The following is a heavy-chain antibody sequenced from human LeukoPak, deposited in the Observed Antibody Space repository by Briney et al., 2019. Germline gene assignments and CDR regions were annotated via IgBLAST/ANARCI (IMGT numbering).Heavy chain of an antibody. CDR2: INPNSGGT. CDR3: ARSDSPRVVPAAISPTDY. V-gene: IGHV1-2*02. J-gene: IGHJ4*02. Sequence: ASVKVSCKASGYTFTGYYMHWVRQAPGQGLEWMGWINPNSGGTNYAQKVQGRVTMTRDTSISTAYMELSRLRSDDTAVYYCARSDSPRVVPAAISPTDYWGQGTLVTVSS. D-gene: IGHD2-2*01. CDR1: GYTFTGYY.